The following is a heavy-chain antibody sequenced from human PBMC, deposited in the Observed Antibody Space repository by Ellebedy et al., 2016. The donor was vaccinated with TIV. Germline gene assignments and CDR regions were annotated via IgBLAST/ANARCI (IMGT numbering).Heavy chain of an antibody. CDR1: GFTFSDYY. Sequence: GESLKISCAASGFTFSDYYMSWIRQAPGKGLKWVSYISGSSSYTTYADSVKGRFTISRDNAKNSLYLRMSSLRAEDTAVYYCARVNVSAKKRHYYYYGMDVWGQGTTVTVSS. J-gene: IGHJ6*02. CDR2: ISGSSSYT. V-gene: IGHV3-11*06. CDR3: ARVNVSAKKRHYYYYGMDV. D-gene: IGHD3-10*01.